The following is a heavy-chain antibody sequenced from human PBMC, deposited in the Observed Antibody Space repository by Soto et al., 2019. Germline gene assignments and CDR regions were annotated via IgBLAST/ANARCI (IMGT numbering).Heavy chain of an antibody. J-gene: IGHJ4*02. CDR2: IIPIFGTA. CDR1: GGTFSSYA. CDR3: ARASRITMVRGVIGYYFDY. D-gene: IGHD3-10*01. Sequence: SVKVSCKVSGGTFSSYAISWVRQAPGQGLEWMGGIIPIFGTANYAQKFQGRVTITADESTSTAYMELSSLRSEDTAVYYCARASRITMVRGVIGYYFDYWGQGTLVTVSS. V-gene: IGHV1-69*13.